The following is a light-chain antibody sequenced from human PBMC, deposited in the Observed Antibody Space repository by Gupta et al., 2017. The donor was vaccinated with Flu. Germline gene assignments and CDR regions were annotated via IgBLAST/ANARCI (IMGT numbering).Light chain of an antibody. CDR3: HSSESSSTPRV. V-gene: IGLV3-25*03. J-gene: IGLJ1*01. CDR2: EVS. CDR1: LRMKY. Sequence: LRMKYASWYQQKPGQAPVLMIYEVSERPSGVPERFSGSKSGTTVTLTISGVQAEDEAEYYCHSSESSSTPRVFGTGTKVTVL.